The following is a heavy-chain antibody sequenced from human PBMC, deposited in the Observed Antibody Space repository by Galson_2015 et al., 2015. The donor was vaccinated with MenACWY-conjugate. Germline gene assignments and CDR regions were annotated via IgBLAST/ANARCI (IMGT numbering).Heavy chain of an antibody. Sequence: LSLTCTVSGGPNNNYSWSWVRQSPGKGLEWLAFVYNGATRYNPPLQSRVNVSVDTPKSLFSLSLHSVNPADTGVYYCARNSPGGMYFYRGMDVWGQGTTVPVSS. CDR2: VYNGAT. V-gene: IGHV4-4*08. D-gene: IGHD3-16*02. CDR1: GGPNNNYS. J-gene: IGHJ6*02. CDR3: ARNSPGGMYFYRGMDV.